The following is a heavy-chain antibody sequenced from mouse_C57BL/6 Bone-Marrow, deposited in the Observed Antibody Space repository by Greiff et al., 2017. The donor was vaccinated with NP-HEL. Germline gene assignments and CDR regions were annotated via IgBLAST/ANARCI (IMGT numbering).Heavy chain of an antibody. Sequence: VQLKQSGPGLVKPSQSLSLTCSVTGYSITSGYYWNWIRQFPGNKLEWMGYISYDGSNNYNPSLKNRISITRDTSKNQFFLKLNSVTTEDTATYYCARKSGSSVFDYWGQGTTLTVSS. D-gene: IGHD1-1*01. V-gene: IGHV3-6*01. J-gene: IGHJ2*01. CDR3: ARKSGSSVFDY. CDR2: ISYDGSN. CDR1: GYSITSGYY.